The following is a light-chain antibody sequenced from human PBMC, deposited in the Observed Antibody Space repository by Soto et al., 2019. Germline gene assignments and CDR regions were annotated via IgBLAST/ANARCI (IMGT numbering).Light chain of an antibody. CDR1: SSDIGSYNY. J-gene: IGLJ1*01. Sequence: QSVLTQPASVSGSPGQSITISCTGTSSDIGSYNYVAWYQQFSGKTPKLIIYEVTDRPSGVSNRFSGSKSGNTASLTISGLQAEDEAEYYCSSYTNINTRACVFGTGTKLTVL. CDR2: EVT. V-gene: IGLV2-14*01. CDR3: SSYTNINTRACV.